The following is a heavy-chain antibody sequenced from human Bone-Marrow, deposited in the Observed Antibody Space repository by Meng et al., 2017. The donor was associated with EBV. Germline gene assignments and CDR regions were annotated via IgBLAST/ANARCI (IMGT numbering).Heavy chain of an antibody. CDR2: INAGNGNT. J-gene: IGHJ4*02. CDR1: GYTFTSYA. V-gene: IGHV1-3*01. D-gene: IGHD3-22*01. CDR3: ARLDSSGLDY. Sequence: AQLVQSGAEVKKPGVSVKVSCKASGYTFTSYAMDWVRQAPGQRLEWMGWINAGNGNTKYSQKFQGRVTITRDTSASTAYMELSSLRSEDTAVYYCARLDSSGLDYWGQGTLVTVSS.